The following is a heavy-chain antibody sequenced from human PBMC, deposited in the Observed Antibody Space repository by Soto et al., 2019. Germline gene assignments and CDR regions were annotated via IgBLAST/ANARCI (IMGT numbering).Heavy chain of an antibody. CDR3: ASRRITMVRGIDY. CDR2: IYYSGST. D-gene: IGHD3-10*01. V-gene: IGHV4-31*03. CDR1: GGSISIGGYY. Sequence: SETLSLTCTVSGGSISIGGYYWSWIRQHPGKGLEWIGYIYYSGSTYYNPSLKSRVTISVDTSKNQFSLKLSSVTAADTAVYYCASRRITMVRGIDYWGQGTLVTVSS. J-gene: IGHJ4*02.